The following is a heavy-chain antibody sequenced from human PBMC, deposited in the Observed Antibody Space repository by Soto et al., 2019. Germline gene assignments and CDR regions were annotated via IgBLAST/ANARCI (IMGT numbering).Heavy chain of an antibody. J-gene: IGHJ3*02. V-gene: IGHV4-39*01. CDR2: IYYSGST. CDR3: ARLPPGYYYDSSGYDDAFDI. CDR1: GGSISSSSYY. Sequence: SETLSLTCTVSGGSISSSSYYWGWNRQPPGKGLEWIGSIYYSGSTYYNPSLKSRVTISVDTSKNQFSLKLSSVTAADTAVYYCARLPPGYYYDSSGYDDAFDIWGQGTMVTVSS. D-gene: IGHD3-22*01.